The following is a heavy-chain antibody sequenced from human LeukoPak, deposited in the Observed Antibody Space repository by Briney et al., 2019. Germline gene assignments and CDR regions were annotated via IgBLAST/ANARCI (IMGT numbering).Heavy chain of an antibody. Sequence: VASVKVSCKASGYTFTSYGISWVRQAPGQGREWMGWISAYNGNTNYAQKLQGRVTMTTDTSTSTAYMELRSLRSDDTAVYYCAREIEGNWFDPWGQGTLVTVSS. CDR1: GYTFTSYG. CDR3: AREIEGNWFDP. D-gene: IGHD2/OR15-2a*01. CDR2: ISAYNGNT. J-gene: IGHJ5*02. V-gene: IGHV1-18*01.